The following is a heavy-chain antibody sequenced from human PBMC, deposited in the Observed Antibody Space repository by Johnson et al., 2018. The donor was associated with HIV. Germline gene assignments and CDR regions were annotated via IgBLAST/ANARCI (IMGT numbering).Heavy chain of an antibody. CDR3: AKSATGYDSSGYRSDVDI. Sequence: VQLVESGGGLVQPGRSLRLSCAASGLTFDDYAMHWVRQVPGKGLEWVAGISWNSGSIGYAGSVKGRFTISRDNAKTSLYVQMNSMRSEEKAVYYCAKSATGYDSSGYRSDVDIWGQGTMVNVSS. V-gene: IGHV3-9*01. J-gene: IGHJ3*02. CDR1: GLTFDDYA. CDR2: ISWNSGSI. D-gene: IGHD3-22*01.